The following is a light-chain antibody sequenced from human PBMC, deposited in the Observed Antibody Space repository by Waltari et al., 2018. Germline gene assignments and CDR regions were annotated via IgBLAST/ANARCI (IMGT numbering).Light chain of an antibody. J-gene: IGKJ2*01. CDR2: DAS. CDR3: QQSYKAPYT. V-gene: IGKV3D-20*02. CDR1: QSLGNTY. Sequence: EIVLTQSPGTLSLSPGESASLSCRASQSLGNTYLAWYQQKPGQAPRLLIFDASRRATGIPDRFSGSGSGTDFTLTISSLQLEDLATYYCQQSYKAPYTFGQGTNVEIK.